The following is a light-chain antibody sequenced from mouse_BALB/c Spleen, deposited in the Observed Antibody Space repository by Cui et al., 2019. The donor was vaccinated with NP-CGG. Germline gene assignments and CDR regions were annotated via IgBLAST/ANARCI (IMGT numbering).Light chain of an antibody. CDR2: GTN. CDR1: TGAVTSSNY. Sequence: QAVVPQESALTTSPVETVTLTCRSSTGAVTSSNYANWVQEKPDHLFTGLIGGTNNRVPGVPARFSGSLIGDKAARTITGAQTEDEAIYFCALWYSNHWVFGGGTKLTVL. J-gene: IGLJ1*01. CDR3: ALWYSNHWV. V-gene: IGLV1*01.